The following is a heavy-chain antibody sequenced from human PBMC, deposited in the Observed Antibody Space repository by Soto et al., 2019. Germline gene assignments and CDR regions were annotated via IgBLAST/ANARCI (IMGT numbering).Heavy chain of an antibody. CDR3: ARSGPYGMDV. CDR1: GGTFSSYA. CDR2: IIPIFGTA. Sequence: SVKVSCNASGGTFSSYAISWVRQAPGQGLEWMGGIIPIFGTANYAQKFQGRVTITADESTSTAYMELSSLRSEDTAVYYCARSGPYGMDVWGQGTTVTVSS. V-gene: IGHV1-69*13. J-gene: IGHJ6*02. D-gene: IGHD2-15*01.